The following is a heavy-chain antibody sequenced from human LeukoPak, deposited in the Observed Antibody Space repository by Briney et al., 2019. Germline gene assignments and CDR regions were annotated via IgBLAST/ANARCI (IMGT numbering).Heavy chain of an antibody. CDR3: ASYSSSSYYYYYMDV. CDR2: INPSGGST. Sequence: ASVKVSCKASGYTFTNYYMHWVRQPPGQGLEWMGIINPSGGSTSYAQKFQGRVTMTRDMSTSTVYMELSSLRSEDTAVYYCASYSSSSYYYYYMDVWGKGTTVTVSS. J-gene: IGHJ6*03. D-gene: IGHD6-6*01. V-gene: IGHV1-46*01. CDR1: GYTFTNYY.